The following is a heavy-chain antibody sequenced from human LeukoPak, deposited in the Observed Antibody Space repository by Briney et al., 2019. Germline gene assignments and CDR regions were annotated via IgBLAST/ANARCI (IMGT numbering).Heavy chain of an antibody. Sequence: SETLSLTCAVYVGSFSGYYWSWIRQPPGKGLEWIGEIDHSGSTNYNPSLKSRVTISVDTSKNQFSLKLSSVTAADTAVYYCARRRYFDLWGRGNLVTVSP. J-gene: IGHJ2*01. CDR2: IDHSGST. V-gene: IGHV4-34*01. CDR1: VGSFSGYY. CDR3: ARRRYFDL.